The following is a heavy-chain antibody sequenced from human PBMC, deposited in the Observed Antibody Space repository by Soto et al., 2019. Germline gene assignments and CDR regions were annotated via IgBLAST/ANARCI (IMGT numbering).Heavy chain of an antibody. CDR3: ASAPNQYYFDY. CDR2: IYNSGRT. V-gene: IGHV4-31*02. J-gene: IGHJ4*02. Sequence: SETLSLTCTVSGGSISSGGYYWSWIRQHPGKGLEWIGHIYNSGRTYYNPSLKSRITISVDTSKNQFSLKLSSVTAADTAVYYCASAPNQYYFDYWGQGTLVTVSS. CDR1: GGSISSGGYY. D-gene: IGHD2-2*01.